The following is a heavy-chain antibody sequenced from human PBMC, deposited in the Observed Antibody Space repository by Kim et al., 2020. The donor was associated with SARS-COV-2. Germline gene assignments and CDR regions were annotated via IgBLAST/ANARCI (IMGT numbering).Heavy chain of an antibody. CDR1: GGSISSGGYY. Sequence: SETLSLTCTVSGGSISSGGYYWSWIRQHPGKGLEWIGYIYYSGSTYYNPSLKSRVTISVDTSKNQFSLKLSSVTAADTAVYYCARGVAARNFDYWGQGTLVTVSS. V-gene: IGHV4-31*03. CDR3: ARGVAARNFDY. CDR2: IYYSGST. D-gene: IGHD6-6*01. J-gene: IGHJ4*02.